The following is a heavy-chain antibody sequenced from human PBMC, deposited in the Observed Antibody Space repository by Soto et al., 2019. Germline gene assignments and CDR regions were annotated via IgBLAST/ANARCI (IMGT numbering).Heavy chain of an antibody. V-gene: IGHV3-30-3*01. CDR3: ARDRSYGYFYYYGMDV. D-gene: IGHD5-18*01. CDR1: GFTFSSYA. CDR2: ISYDGSNK. Sequence: QVQLVESGGGVVQPGRSLRLSCAASGFTFSSYAMHWVRQAPGKGLEWVAVISYDGSNKYYADSVKGRFTISRDNSKKTLYLQLNSLRAEDTAVYYCARDRSYGYFYYYGMDVWGQGTKVTVSS. J-gene: IGHJ6*02.